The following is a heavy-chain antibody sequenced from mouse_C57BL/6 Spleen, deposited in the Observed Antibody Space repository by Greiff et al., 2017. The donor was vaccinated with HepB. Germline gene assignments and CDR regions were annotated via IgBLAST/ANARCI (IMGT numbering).Heavy chain of an antibody. CDR3: ARSPSRDYAMDY. Sequence: QVQLQQPGAELVRPGTSVKLSCKASGYTFTSYWMHWVKQRPGQGLEWIGVIDPSDSYTNYNQKFKGKATLTVYTSSSTAYMQRSSLTSEDSAVYYCARSPSRDYAMDYWGQGTSVTVSS. CDR2: IDPSDSYT. CDR1: GYTFTSYW. V-gene: IGHV1-59*01. J-gene: IGHJ4*01.